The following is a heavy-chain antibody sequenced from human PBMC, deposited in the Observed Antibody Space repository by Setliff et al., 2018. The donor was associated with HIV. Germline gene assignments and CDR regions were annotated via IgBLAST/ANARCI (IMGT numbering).Heavy chain of an antibody. CDR2: ISTSGST. Sequence: SETLSLTCIVSGASISTYAWSWIRQSPGKGLECIGYISTSGSTNYNPSLKSRVTISLDTSKNQFSLKLTSVTAADTAVYYCARHPDSGFYYSPLLNNWYFDLWGPGTLVTVSS. V-gene: IGHV4-4*09. CDR3: ARHPDSGFYYSPLLNNWYFDL. J-gene: IGHJ2*01. D-gene: IGHD3-22*01. CDR1: GASISTYA.